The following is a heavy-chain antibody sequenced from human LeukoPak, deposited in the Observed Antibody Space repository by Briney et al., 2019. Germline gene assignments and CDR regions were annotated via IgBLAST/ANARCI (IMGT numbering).Heavy chain of an antibody. CDR1: GFTFSSYS. J-gene: IGHJ3*02. CDR2: SSSSSSTI. Sequence: GGSLRLSYAASGFTFSSYSMNWVRQAPGRGLEWVSYSSSSSSTIYYADSVKGRFTISRDNAKNSLYLQMNSLRAEDTAVYYCATNSGSSWYLGAFDIWGQGIMVTVSS. CDR3: ATNSGSSWYLGAFDI. D-gene: IGHD6-13*01. V-gene: IGHV3-48*01.